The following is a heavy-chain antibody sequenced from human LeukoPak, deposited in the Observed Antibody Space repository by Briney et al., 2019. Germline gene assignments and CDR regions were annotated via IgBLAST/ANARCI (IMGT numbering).Heavy chain of an antibody. CDR1: GGSISSGDYY. Sequence: SQTLSLTCTVSGGSISSGDYYWSWIRQPPGKGLEWIGYIYCSGSTYYNPSLKSRVTISVDTSKNQFSLKLSSVTAADTAVYYCARVGSDGILTGIDYWGQGTLVTVSS. D-gene: IGHD3-9*01. J-gene: IGHJ4*02. CDR3: ARVGSDGILTGIDY. V-gene: IGHV4-30-4*08. CDR2: IYCSGST.